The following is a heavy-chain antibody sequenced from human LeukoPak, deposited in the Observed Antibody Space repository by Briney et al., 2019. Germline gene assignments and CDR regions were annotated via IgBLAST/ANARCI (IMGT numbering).Heavy chain of an antibody. Sequence: GGSLRLSCAASGFTFSSYGMHWVRQAPGKGLEWVAVISYDGSNKYYADSVKGRFTISRDNSKNTLYLQMNSLRAEDTAVYYCAKIRKYSGYELNYLGQGTLVTVSS. CDR3: AKIRKYSGYELNY. CDR1: GFTFSSYG. J-gene: IGHJ4*02. CDR2: ISYDGSNK. V-gene: IGHV3-30*18. D-gene: IGHD5-12*01.